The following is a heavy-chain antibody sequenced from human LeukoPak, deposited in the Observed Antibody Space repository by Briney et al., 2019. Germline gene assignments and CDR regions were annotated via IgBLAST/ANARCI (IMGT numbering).Heavy chain of an antibody. J-gene: IGHJ6*03. CDR2: ISGSAVTT. CDR1: GFTFSSYG. CDR3: AKAFRGLREYYYYMDV. Sequence: PGGTLRLSCAGSGFTFSSYGMSWVRQAPGKGLEWVSAISGSAVTTYYGDSVKGRFTISRDNSKNTLYLQMNSLRAEDTAVYYCAKAFRGLREYYYYMDVWGKGTTVTVSS. V-gene: IGHV3-23*01. D-gene: IGHD3-16*01.